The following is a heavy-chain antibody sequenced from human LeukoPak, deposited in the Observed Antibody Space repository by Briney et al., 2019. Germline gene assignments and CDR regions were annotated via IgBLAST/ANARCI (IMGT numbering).Heavy chain of an antibody. Sequence: GGSLTLSCAVSGFTFSSYAMTWVRQAPGRGLEWVSSIRGSGGGTDYADSVRGRFTISRDNSKNTLYLQMNSLRAEDTAIYYCSRDPNGDYVGAFDFQRWGQGTLVTSPQ. D-gene: IGHD4-17*01. CDR1: GFTFSSYA. V-gene: IGHV3-23*01. CDR3: SRDPNGDYVGAFDFQR. CDR2: IRGSGGGT. J-gene: IGHJ1*01.